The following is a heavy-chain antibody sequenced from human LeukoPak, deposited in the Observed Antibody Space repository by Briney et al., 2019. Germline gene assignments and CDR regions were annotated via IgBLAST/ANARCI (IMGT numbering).Heavy chain of an antibody. D-gene: IGHD3-3*01. CDR2: IYHSGST. CDR1: GGSISSSGYY. V-gene: IGHV4-39*07. Sequence: SETLSLTCTVSGGSISSSGYYWGWIRQPPGKGLEWIGSIYHSGSTYYNPSLKSRVTISVDTSKNQFSLKLSSVTAADTAVYYCARDHLFSGGDDFWSGYLAPFDPWGQGTLVTVSS. J-gene: IGHJ5*02. CDR3: ARDHLFSGGDDFWSGYLAPFDP.